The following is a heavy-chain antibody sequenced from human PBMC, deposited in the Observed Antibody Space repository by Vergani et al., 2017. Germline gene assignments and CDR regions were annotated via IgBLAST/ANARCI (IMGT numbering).Heavy chain of an antibody. V-gene: IGHV3-13*01. CDR1: GFTFSTYD. D-gene: IGHD5-12*01. CDR3: AKDLSGALDY. CDR2: IGTAGDT. Sequence: EVQLLESGGGLAQPGGSLRLSCAASGFTFSTYDMHWVRQATGKGLEWVSAIGTAGDTYYPGSVKGRFTISRENAKNSLYLQMNGLRAEDTAVYYCAKDLSGALDYWGQGTLVTVSS. J-gene: IGHJ4*02.